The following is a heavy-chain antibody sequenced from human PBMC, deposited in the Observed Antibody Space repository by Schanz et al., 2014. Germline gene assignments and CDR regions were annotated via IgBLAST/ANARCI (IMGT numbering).Heavy chain of an antibody. CDR1: GFAFSSYG. CDR2: ISGGGGTT. J-gene: IGHJ6*02. Sequence: EVQLLESGGGLVQPGGSLRLSCLASGFAFSSYGMNWLRQAPGKGLLWVSAISGGGGTTYYTDSVKGRFTISRDNSKSTLYLQMNSLRAEDTAVYYCAKDGPGGSGSYSADGGMDVWGQGTTVTVSS. V-gene: IGHV3-23*01. D-gene: IGHD3-10*01. CDR3: AKDGPGGSGSYSADGGMDV.